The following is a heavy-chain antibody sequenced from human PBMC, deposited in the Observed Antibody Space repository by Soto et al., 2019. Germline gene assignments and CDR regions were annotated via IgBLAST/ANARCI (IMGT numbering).Heavy chain of an antibody. CDR3: ARETSYRGCDAFYI. Sequence: EVQLVESGGGLVKPGGSLRLSCAASGFTFSSYSMNWVRQAPGKGLEWVSSISSSSSYIYYADSVKGRFTISRDNAKNSLYLQMNSLRAEDTAVYYCARETSYRGCDAFYIWGQGTMVTVSS. CDR1: GFTFSSYS. CDR2: ISSSSSYI. J-gene: IGHJ3*02. D-gene: IGHD5-12*01. V-gene: IGHV3-21*01.